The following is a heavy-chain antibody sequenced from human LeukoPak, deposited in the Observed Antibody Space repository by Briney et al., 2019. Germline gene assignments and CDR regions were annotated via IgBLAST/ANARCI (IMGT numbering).Heavy chain of an antibody. CDR2: IYYSGST. CDR1: GGSISSYY. CDR3: ARGGYGSGSPWSY. V-gene: IGHV4-59*01. D-gene: IGHD3-10*01. J-gene: IGHJ4*02. Sequence: SETLSLTCTVSGGSISSYYWSWIRQPPGKGLEWIGYIYYSGSTNYNPSLKSRVTISVDTSKNQFSLKLSSVTAADTAVYYCARGGYGSGSPWSYWGQGTLVTVSS.